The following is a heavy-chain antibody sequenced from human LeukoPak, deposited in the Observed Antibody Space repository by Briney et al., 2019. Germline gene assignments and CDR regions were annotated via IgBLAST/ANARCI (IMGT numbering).Heavy chain of an antibody. CDR3: ARDLAGFQEPRYYYYMDV. J-gene: IGHJ6*03. D-gene: IGHD1-14*01. CDR1: GFTVRRNV. Sequence: QPGGSLRLSCVASGFTVRRNVMSWVRQAPGKGLEWVSLIYSDDRAFYADSVKGRFTISRNNSKNTLFLQMSSLKPEDTAIYYCARDLAGFQEPRYYYYMDVWGKGTTVTVSS. CDR2: IYSDDRA. V-gene: IGHV3-66*02.